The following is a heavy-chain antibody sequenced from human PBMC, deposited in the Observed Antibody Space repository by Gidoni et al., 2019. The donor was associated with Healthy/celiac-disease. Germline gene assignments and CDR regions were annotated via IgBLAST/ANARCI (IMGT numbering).Heavy chain of an antibody. CDR2: ISWNSGSI. V-gene: IGHV3-9*01. CDR3: AKDIGSSSWRAGYGMDV. CDR1: GFTFVHCP. Sequence: EVQLVESGGGLFQPGSSLRLSCAASGFTFVHCPMHWVRQDPGKGLEWVSGISWNSGSIGYADSVKGRFTSSRDNAKNSLYLQMNSLRAEDTALYYCAKDIGSSSWRAGYGMDVWGQGTTVTVSS. D-gene: IGHD6-13*01. J-gene: IGHJ6*02.